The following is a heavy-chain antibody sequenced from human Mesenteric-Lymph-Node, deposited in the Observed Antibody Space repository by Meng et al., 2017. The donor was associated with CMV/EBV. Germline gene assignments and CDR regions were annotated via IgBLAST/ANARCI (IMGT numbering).Heavy chain of an antibody. CDR2: ISYGSSTT. CDR3: ARRRYSGSSLIDF. CDR1: GFTFSSSP. V-gene: IGHV3-48*04. J-gene: IGHJ4*02. Sequence: GESLKISCATSGFTFSSSPMTWVRQAPGKGLEWVSYISYGSSTTYYADSVKGRFTISRDNAKNSLYLQMNSLRAEDTAVYYCARRRYSGSSLIDFWGQGTLVTVSS. D-gene: IGHD6-6*01.